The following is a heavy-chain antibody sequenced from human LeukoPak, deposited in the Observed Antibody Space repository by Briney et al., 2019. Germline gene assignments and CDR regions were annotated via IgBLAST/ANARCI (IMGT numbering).Heavy chain of an antibody. CDR3: AKERNYYVSGRYDYFFDH. D-gene: IGHD3-10*01. J-gene: IGHJ5*02. CDR2: IWYDGSIK. V-gene: IGHV3-33*06. Sequence: GWSVRLSCVACGLTFRRHGMHWVRQAPGKGLEGVAVIWYDGSIKYYADSVKGRFSIRRDNSKHTLYLQMNSLRAEDTAVYFCAKERNYYVSGRYDYFFDHWGQGTLVTVSS. CDR1: GLTFRRHG.